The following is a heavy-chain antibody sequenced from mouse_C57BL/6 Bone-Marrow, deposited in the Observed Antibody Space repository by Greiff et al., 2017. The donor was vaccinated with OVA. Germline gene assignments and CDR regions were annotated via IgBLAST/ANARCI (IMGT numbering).Heavy chain of an antibody. Sequence: QVHVKQPGTELVKPGASVKLSCKASGYTFTSYWMHWVKQRPGQGLEWIGNINPSNGGTNYNEKFKSKATLTVDKSSSTAYMQLSSLTSEDSAVYYCARDYDGYYLFAYWGQGTLVTVSA. D-gene: IGHD2-3*01. CDR1: GYTFTSYW. CDR3: ARDYDGYYLFAY. J-gene: IGHJ3*01. V-gene: IGHV1-53*01. CDR2: INPSNGGT.